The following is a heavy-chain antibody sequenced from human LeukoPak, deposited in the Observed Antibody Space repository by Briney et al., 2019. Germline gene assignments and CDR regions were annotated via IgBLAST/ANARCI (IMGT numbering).Heavy chain of an antibody. Sequence: PSETLSLTCTVSGGSISSYYWSWIRQPPGKGLEWIGYIYYSGGTNYNPSLKSRVTISVDTSKNQFSLKLSSVTAADTAVYYCARYDSSGPGYFQHWGQGTLVTVSS. D-gene: IGHD3-22*01. V-gene: IGHV4-59*08. CDR1: GGSISSYY. J-gene: IGHJ1*01. CDR3: ARYDSSGPGYFQH. CDR2: IYYSGGT.